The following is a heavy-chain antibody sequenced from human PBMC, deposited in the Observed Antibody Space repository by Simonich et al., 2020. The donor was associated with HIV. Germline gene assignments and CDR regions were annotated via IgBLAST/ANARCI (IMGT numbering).Heavy chain of an antibody. CDR3: ARAGGNLDS. CDR1: GFTFSSYG. Sequence: QVQLVESGGGVVQPGRSLRLSCAASGFTFSSYGMHWVRQAPGKGMEWMELIWHDGSGEYYLDSVKGRFTIARDNAKNSLYLQMNSLKAEDTAVYYCARAGGNLDSWGQGTLVTVSS. D-gene: IGHD2-15*01. CDR2: IWHDGSGE. J-gene: IGHJ4*02. V-gene: IGHV3-33*03.